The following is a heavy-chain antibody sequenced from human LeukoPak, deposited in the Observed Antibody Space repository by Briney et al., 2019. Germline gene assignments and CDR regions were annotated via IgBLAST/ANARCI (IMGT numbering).Heavy chain of an antibody. Sequence: ASVKVSCKASGYTFTGYYMHWVRQAPGQGLEWMGRINPNSGGTNYAQKFQGRVTMTRDTSISTAYMELSRLRSDDTAVYYCARSYCSSTSCSLMRFDYWGQGTLVTVS. V-gene: IGHV1-2*06. CDR1: GYTFTGYY. J-gene: IGHJ4*02. CDR3: ARSYCSSTSCSLMRFDY. CDR2: INPNSGGT. D-gene: IGHD2-2*01.